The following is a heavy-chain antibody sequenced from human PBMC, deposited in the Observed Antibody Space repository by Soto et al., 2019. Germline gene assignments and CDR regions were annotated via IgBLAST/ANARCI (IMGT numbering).Heavy chain of an antibody. J-gene: IGHJ4*02. D-gene: IGHD1-26*01. Sequence: ASVKVSCKASGYTFTSYAMHWVRQAPGQRLEWMGWINAGNGNTKYSQKFQERVTITRDMSTSTAYMELSSLRSEDTAVYYCAAESSGSYYRIDYWGQGTLVTVSS. V-gene: IGHV1-3*01. CDR1: GYTFTSYA. CDR2: INAGNGNT. CDR3: AAESSGSYYRIDY.